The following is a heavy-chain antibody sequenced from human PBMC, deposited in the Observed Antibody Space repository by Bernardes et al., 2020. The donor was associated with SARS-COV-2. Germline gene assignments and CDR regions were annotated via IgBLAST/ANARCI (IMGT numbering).Heavy chain of an antibody. V-gene: IGHV4-34*01. J-gene: IGHJ4*02. D-gene: IGHD5-12*01. CDR3: ARVKSGYVIWYFDY. Sequence: SETLSLTCAVYSGSFSGYYWSWIRQTPGKGLEWIGEINDSGSTKYNPALKSRVTISVDPSKNQFSLKLSSVTAADTAVYYCARVKSGYVIWYFDYWGQGTLVTVSS. CDR2: INDSGST. CDR1: SGSFSGYY.